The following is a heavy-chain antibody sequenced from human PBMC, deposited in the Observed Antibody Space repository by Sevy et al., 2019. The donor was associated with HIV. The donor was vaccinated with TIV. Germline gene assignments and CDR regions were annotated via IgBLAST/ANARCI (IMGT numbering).Heavy chain of an antibody. CDR1: GGSLSRSPYY. Sequence: SETLSLTCSVSGGSLSRSPYYWGWIRQPPGKGLKWIGSLYHDGSSSYIPSLKSRVTMSADTSNNQFSLRLTSVTAAHTAVYYCTRRGYSGRFDFWGQGILVTVSS. CDR3: TRRGYSGRFDF. V-gene: IGHV4-39*01. CDR2: LYHDGSS. J-gene: IGHJ4*02. D-gene: IGHD5-12*01.